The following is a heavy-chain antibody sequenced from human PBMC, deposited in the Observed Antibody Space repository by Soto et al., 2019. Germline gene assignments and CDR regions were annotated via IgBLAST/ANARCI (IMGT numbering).Heavy chain of an antibody. J-gene: IGHJ6*02. CDR1: GGTFSSYA. V-gene: IGHV1-69*01. CDR2: IIPIFGTA. Sequence: QVQRVQSGAEVKKPGSSVKVSCKASGGTFSSYAISWVRQAPGQGLEWMGGIIPIFGTANYAQKFQGRVTITADESTSTAYMELSSLRSEDTAVYYCARDDSSGYYGLHYGMDVWGQGTTVTVSS. CDR3: ARDDSSGYYGLHYGMDV. D-gene: IGHD3-22*01.